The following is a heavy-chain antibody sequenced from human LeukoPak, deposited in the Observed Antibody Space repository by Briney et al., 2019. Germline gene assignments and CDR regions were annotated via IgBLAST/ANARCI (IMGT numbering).Heavy chain of an antibody. V-gene: IGHV3-66*01. D-gene: IGHD2-21*02. J-gene: IGHJ4*02. CDR2: IYGGGST. CDR1: GFTVSSNY. CDR3: ARDVGGGDTFDY. Sequence: GGSLRLSCAASGFTVSSNYMSWVRQAPGKGLEWVSVIYGGGSTYYADSVKGRFAISRDNSKNTLFLQMNSLRAEDTAVYFCARDVGGGDTFDYWGQGTLVTVSS.